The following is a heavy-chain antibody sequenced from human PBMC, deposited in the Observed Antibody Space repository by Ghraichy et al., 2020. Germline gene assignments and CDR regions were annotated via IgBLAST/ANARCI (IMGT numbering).Heavy chain of an antibody. CDR2: ISSSSTYI. Sequence: GSLRLSCAVSGFTFSSYAMYWVRQAPGKGLEWVSSISSSSTYIYYAESVKGRFTISRDNAKNSLSLQMNSLRAEDTAVYYCARDRICGGDCYDWFDPWGQGTLVTVSS. V-gene: IGHV3-21*01. J-gene: IGHJ5*02. D-gene: IGHD2-21*02. CDR1: GFTFSSYA. CDR3: ARDRICGGDCYDWFDP.